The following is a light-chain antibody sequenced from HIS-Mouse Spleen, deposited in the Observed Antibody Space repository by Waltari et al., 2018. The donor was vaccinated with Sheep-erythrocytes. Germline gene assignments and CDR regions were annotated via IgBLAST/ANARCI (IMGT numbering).Light chain of an antibody. CDR3: QQYGSSPT. V-gene: IGKV3-20*01. Sequence: EIVLTQSPGTLSLSPGERATLSCRASQSVSSSYLAWYQQNPGQAPRLPIYGASSRATGIPDRFSGSGSGTDFTLTISRLEPEDFAVYYCQQYGSSPTFGQGTKLEIK. J-gene: IGKJ2*01. CDR1: QSVSSSY. CDR2: GAS.